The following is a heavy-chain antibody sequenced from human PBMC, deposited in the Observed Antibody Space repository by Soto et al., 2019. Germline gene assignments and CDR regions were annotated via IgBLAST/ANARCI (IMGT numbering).Heavy chain of an antibody. CDR1: GFTFSSYG. D-gene: IGHD3-22*01. CDR3: ARDRSGYYSYYYYGMDV. CDR2: IWYDGSNK. J-gene: IGHJ6*02. V-gene: IGHV3-33*01. Sequence: PGGSLRLSCAASGFTFSSYGMHWVRQAPGKRLEWVAVIWYDGSNKYYADSVKGRFTISRDNSKNTLYLQMNSLRAEDTAVYYCARDRSGYYSYYYYGMDVWGQGTTVTVSS.